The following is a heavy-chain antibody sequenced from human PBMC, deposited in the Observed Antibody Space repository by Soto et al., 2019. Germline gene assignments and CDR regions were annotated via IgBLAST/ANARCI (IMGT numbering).Heavy chain of an antibody. Sequence: GGSLRLSCAASGFTFDDYTMHWVRQAPGKGLEWVSLISWDGGSTYYADSVKGRFTISRDNSKNSLYLQMNSLRTEDTALYYCAKDINFNSGNDYWGQGTLVTVPQ. D-gene: IGHD6-19*01. J-gene: IGHJ4*02. V-gene: IGHV3-43*01. CDR2: ISWDGGST. CDR3: AKDINFNSGNDY. CDR1: GFTFDDYT.